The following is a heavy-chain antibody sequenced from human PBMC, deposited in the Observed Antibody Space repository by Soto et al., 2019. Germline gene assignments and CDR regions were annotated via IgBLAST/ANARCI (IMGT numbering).Heavy chain of an antibody. Sequence: QVQLVQSGAEVKKPGSSVKVSCKASGGTFSSYAIGWVRQAPGQGLEWMGGIIPIFGTANYAQKFQGRVTITADESTSTAYMELSSLRSEDTAVYYCARDDYGDFRLLPGYYYYGMDVWGQGTTVTVSS. D-gene: IGHD4-17*01. CDR1: GGTFSSYA. V-gene: IGHV1-69*01. CDR2: IIPIFGTA. CDR3: ARDDYGDFRLLPGYYYYGMDV. J-gene: IGHJ6*02.